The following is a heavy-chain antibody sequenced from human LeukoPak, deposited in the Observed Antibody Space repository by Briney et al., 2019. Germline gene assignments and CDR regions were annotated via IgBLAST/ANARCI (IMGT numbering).Heavy chain of an antibody. V-gene: IGHV3-23*01. D-gene: IGHD3-22*01. Sequence: GGSLRLSCAASGFTFSNYAMSWVRQAPGKGLDWVSAISGSGGSTYHADSLNGRFTISRDNSKTTLYLQMNSLRAEEEAVYYCAKAELGFYDSSAYPADSWGKGTLVTVSS. CDR3: AKAELGFYDSSAYPADS. CDR2: ISGSGGST. CDR1: GFTFSNYA. J-gene: IGHJ4*02.